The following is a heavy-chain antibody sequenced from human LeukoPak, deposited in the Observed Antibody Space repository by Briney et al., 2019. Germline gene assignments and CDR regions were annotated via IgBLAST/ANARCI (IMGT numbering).Heavy chain of an antibody. CDR3: ASTDSNGGAVDI. CDR1: GGSISSGFYY. D-gene: IGHD2-8*01. J-gene: IGHJ3*02. Sequence: SETLFLTCTVSGGSISSGFYYWSWIRQAAGKGLEGIGRKYSSGSTNYNPSLRSRVSISVDTSKNHFSLTVSAVTAADTAVYYCASTDSNGGAVDIWGQGTVVTVSS. CDR2: KYSSGST. V-gene: IGHV4-61*02.